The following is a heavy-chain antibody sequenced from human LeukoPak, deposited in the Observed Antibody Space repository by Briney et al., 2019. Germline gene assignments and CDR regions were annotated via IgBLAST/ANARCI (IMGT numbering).Heavy chain of an antibody. Sequence: SETLSLTCTVSGGSISSYYWSWIRQPAGKGLEWIGRIYTSGSTNYNPSLKSRVTMSVDTSKNLFSLKLSSVTAADTAVYYCARDLESHSSGYYFDYWGQGTLVTVSS. V-gene: IGHV4-4*07. CDR3: ARDLESHSSGYYFDY. D-gene: IGHD3-22*01. CDR1: GGSISSYY. CDR2: IYTSGST. J-gene: IGHJ4*02.